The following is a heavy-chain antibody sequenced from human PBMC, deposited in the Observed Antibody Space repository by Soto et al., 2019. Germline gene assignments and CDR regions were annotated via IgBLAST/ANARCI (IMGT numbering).Heavy chain of an antibody. Sequence: GGSLRLSCAASGFTFSSYSMNWVRQAPGKGLEWVSSISSSSSYIYYADSVKGRFTISRDNAKNSLYLQMNSLRAEDTAVYYCARDRDDYGDYVSFWFDPWGQGTLVTVS. CDR3: ARDRDDYGDYVSFWFDP. D-gene: IGHD4-17*01. CDR1: GFTFSSYS. J-gene: IGHJ5*02. V-gene: IGHV3-21*01. CDR2: ISSSSSYI.